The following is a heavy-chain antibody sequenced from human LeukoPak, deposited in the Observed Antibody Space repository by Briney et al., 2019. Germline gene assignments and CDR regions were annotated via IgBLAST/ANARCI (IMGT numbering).Heavy chain of an antibody. Sequence: ALRLSCAASGFSFDDYAMHWVRQAPGKGLEWVSGINWNSGSIGYADSVKGRFTISRDNAKNSLYLQMNSLRAEDTAVYYCARGRDSSHPNDNWGQGTLVTVSS. CDR2: INWNSGSI. CDR1: GFSFDDYA. J-gene: IGHJ4*02. D-gene: IGHD6-13*01. V-gene: IGHV3-9*01. CDR3: ARGRDSSHPNDN.